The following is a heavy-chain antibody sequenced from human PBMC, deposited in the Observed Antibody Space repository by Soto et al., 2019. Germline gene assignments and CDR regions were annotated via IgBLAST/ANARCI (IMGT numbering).Heavy chain of an antibody. J-gene: IGHJ4*02. D-gene: IGHD4-17*01. CDR2: ISGSGGST. V-gene: IGHV3-23*01. CDR1: GFTFSSYA. Sequence: GGSLRLSCAASGFTFSSYAMSWVRQAPGKGLEWVSAISGSGGSTYYADSVKGRFTISRDNSKNTLYLQMNSLRAEDTAVYYCANDFAPSSWTTVIINSNPPFDYWGQGTLVTVSS. CDR3: ANDFAPSSWTTVIINSNPPFDY.